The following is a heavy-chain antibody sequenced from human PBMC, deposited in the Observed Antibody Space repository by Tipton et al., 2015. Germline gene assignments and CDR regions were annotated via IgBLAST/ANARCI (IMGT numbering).Heavy chain of an antibody. Sequence: SLRLSCAASGFTFSDYSTAWVRQDPGKGLEWVSVTGVTGGATFYADSVKGRFTISRDDSKNTLYLQMNRLRAEDTAVYFCAREGDRATVVADYFDYWSQGTLVTVSS. D-gene: IGHD4-11*01. CDR2: TGVTGGAT. V-gene: IGHV3-23*01. J-gene: IGHJ4*02. CDR3: AREGDRATVVADYFDY. CDR1: GFTFSDYS.